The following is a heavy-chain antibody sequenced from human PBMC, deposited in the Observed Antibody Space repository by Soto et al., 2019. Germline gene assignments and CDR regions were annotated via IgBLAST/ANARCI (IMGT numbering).Heavy chain of an antibody. J-gene: IGHJ4*02. Sequence: GGSLRLSCAASGLPFSTSFMNWVRQAPGKGPEWVSYISGSSSSIFYADSVKGRFTVSRDNAMNSLFLQMNNLRDEDSAVYYCATGPIYSNIDNWGQGTQVTVSS. CDR3: ATGPIYSNIDN. V-gene: IGHV3-48*02. CDR2: ISGSSSSI. D-gene: IGHD2-15*01. CDR1: GLPFSTSF.